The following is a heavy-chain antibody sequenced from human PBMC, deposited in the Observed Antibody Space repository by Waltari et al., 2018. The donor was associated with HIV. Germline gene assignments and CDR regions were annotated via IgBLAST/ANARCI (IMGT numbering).Heavy chain of an antibody. Sequence: EVQLLESGGGLVQPGGSLRLSCAASGFTFSSYVMSWVRQAPGKGLGWGSGISGSGGSKYYVDSVKGRFTISRDNSNNPLYLQMNILRAEDTAVYYCAKDHAALRIAGARGYYGMDVWGQGTTVTVSS. J-gene: IGHJ6*02. D-gene: IGHD6-13*01. CDR1: GFTFSSYV. CDR3: AKDHAALRIAGARGYYGMDV. CDR2: ISGSGGSK. V-gene: IGHV3-23*01.